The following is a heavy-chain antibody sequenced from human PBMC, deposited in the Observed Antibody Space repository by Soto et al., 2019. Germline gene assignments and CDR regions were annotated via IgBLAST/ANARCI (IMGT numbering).Heavy chain of an antibody. D-gene: IGHD3-3*01. Sequence: QITLNESGPTQVKPRQTLTLTCTFSGFSLTTSGVGVGWIRQSPGKAPEWVALIYWDDDKRYSPSLKSRITITKDTSKHQLVLTMADVDPADTATYYCAHRVLRTVFGLVTTTAIYFDFWGQGTPVAVSS. CDR3: AHRVLRTVFGLVTTTAIYFDF. J-gene: IGHJ4*02. CDR1: GFSLTTSGVG. CDR2: IYWDDDK. V-gene: IGHV2-5*02.